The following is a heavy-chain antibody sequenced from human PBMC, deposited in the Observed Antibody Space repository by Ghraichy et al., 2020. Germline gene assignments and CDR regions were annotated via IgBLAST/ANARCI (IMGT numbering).Heavy chain of an antibody. J-gene: IGHJ3*02. V-gene: IGHV4-39*01. CDR2: IYYSGST. CDR3: ARHRRKRTPSYSGSYFSAFDI. CDR1: GGSISSSSYY. D-gene: IGHD1-26*01. Sequence: SETLSLTCTVSGGSISSSSYYWGWIRQPPGKGLEWIGSIYYSGSTYYNPSLKSRVTISVDTSKNQFSLKLSSVTAADTAVYYCARHRRKRTPSYSGSYFSAFDIWGQGTMVTVSS.